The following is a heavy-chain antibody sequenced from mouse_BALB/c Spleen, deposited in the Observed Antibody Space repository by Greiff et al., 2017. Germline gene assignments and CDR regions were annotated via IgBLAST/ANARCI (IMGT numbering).Heavy chain of an antibody. J-gene: IGHJ4*01. CDR3: ARWGDGNPAMDY. V-gene: IGHV5-17*02. CDR1: GFTFSSFG. D-gene: IGHD2-1*01. CDR2: ISSGSSTI. Sequence: EVQVVESGGGLVQPGGSRKLSCAASGFTFSSFGMHWVRQAPEKGLEWVAYISSGSSTIYYADTVKGRFTISRDNPKNTLFLQMTSLRSEDTAMYYCARWGDGNPAMDYWGQGTSVTVSS.